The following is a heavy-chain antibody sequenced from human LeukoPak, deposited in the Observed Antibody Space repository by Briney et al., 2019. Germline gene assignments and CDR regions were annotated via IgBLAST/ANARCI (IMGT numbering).Heavy chain of an antibody. V-gene: IGHV1-46*01. Sequence: ASVKLSCKASGSTFTSYYMHWVRHAPGQGLEWMGVINPSGGSTSYAQKFQGRVTMTRDMSTSTIYMELSSLRSEDTAVCYCARDRGTIFGVVIMELHYWGQGTLVTVSS. J-gene: IGHJ4*02. D-gene: IGHD3-3*01. CDR3: ARDRGTIFGVVIMELHY. CDR1: GSTFTSYY. CDR2: INPSGGST.